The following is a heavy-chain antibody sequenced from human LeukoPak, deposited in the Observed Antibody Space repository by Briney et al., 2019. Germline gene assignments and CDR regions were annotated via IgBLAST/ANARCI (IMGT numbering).Heavy chain of an antibody. CDR2: IKPDGSEQ. CDR3: AKQGAYFFDY. V-gene: IGHV3-7*01. CDR1: GFNLSSYW. J-gene: IGHJ4*02. Sequence: GGSLRLSCEASGFNLSSYWMSWVRQAPGKGLEYVATIKPDGSEQLYVGTAKGRFTISKDSAKNSVFLQINSLRAEDTAMYYCAKQGAYFFDYWGQGTLVTVSS.